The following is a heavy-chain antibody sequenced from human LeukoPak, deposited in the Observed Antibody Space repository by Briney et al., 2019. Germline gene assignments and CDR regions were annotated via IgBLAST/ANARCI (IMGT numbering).Heavy chain of an antibody. CDR1: GFTFSSYA. V-gene: IGHV3-30-3*01. J-gene: IGHJ4*02. D-gene: IGHD3-3*01. Sequence: PGGSLRLSCAASGFTFSSYAMRWVRQAPGKGLEWVAVISYDGSNKYYADSVKGRFTISRDNSKNTLYLQMNSLRAEDTAVYYCARGTSNYDFWSGYSDYWGQGTLVTVSS. CDR2: ISYDGSNK. CDR3: ARGTSNYDFWSGYSDY.